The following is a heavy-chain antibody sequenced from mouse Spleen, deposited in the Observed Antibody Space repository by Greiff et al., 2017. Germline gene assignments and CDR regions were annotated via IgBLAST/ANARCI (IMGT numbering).Heavy chain of an antibody. CDR3: TRCCGYDGVYYAMDY. Sequence: QVQLQQSGAELVRPGASVTLSCKASGYTFTDYEMHWVKQTPVHGLEWIGAIDPETGGTAYNQKFKGKAILTADKSSSTAYMELRSLTSEDSAVYYCTRCCGYDGVYYAMDYWGQGTSVTVSS. J-gene: IGHJ4*01. CDR2: IDPETGGT. D-gene: IGHD2-2*01. V-gene: IGHV1-15*01. CDR1: GYTFTDYE.